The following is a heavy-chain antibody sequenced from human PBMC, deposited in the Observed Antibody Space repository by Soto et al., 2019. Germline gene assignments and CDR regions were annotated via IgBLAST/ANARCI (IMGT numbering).Heavy chain of an antibody. CDR3: ARVRGPYCGGDCSPPTPNWFVP. D-gene: IGHD2-21*02. CDR2: IYHSGST. V-gene: IGHV4-30-2*01. Sequence: QLQLQESGSGLVKPSQTLSLTCAVSGGSISSGGYSWSWIRQPPGKGLEWIGYIYHSGSTYYNPSLKSRVTISVDRSKNQFSLKLSTVTAADTAVYYCARVRGPYCGGDCSPPTPNWFVPWGQGTLVTVSS. J-gene: IGHJ5*02. CDR1: GGSISSGGYS.